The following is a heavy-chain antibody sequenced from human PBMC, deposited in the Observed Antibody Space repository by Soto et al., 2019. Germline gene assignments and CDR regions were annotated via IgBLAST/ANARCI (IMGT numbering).Heavy chain of an antibody. CDR3: ARDLIEDRLRSDYYYYYGMDV. V-gene: IGHV4-59*01. Sequence: SETLSLTCTVSGGSISSYYWSWIRQPPGKGLEWIGYIYYSGSTNYNPSLKSRVTISVDTSKNQFSLKLSSVTAADTAVYYCARDLIEDRLRSDYYYYYGMDVWGQGTTVTVSS. CDR1: GGSISSYY. CDR2: IYYSGST. J-gene: IGHJ6*02. D-gene: IGHD2-8*01.